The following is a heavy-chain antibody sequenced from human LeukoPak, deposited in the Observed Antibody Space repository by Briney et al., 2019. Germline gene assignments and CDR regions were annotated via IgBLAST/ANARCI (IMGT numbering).Heavy chain of an antibody. J-gene: IGHJ4*02. V-gene: IGHV4-31*03. CDR3: ARGRYYYDRRGYYKQYYFDY. Sequence: SETLSLTCTVSGGSISRGHYYWTWIPQHPGKGLEWIEYFYQSGSNYYNSSLKGRVTISVETSRRQFALNLSTVTAADTAVYYCARGRYYYDRRGYYKQYYFDYWGQGTLVTVSS. CDR2: FYQSGSN. CDR1: GGSISRGHYY. D-gene: IGHD3-22*01.